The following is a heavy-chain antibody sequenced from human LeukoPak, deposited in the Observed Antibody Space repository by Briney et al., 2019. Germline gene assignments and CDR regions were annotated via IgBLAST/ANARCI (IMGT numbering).Heavy chain of an antibody. CDR2: IDPSDSYT. D-gene: IGHD6-13*01. Sequence: GESLKISCKGSGYSFTSYWISWVRQMPGKGLEWMGRIDPSDSYTNYSPSFQGHVTISADKFISTAYLQWSSLKASDTAMYYCARRRSSWYGDLDYWGQGTLVTVSS. CDR1: GYSFTSYW. V-gene: IGHV5-10-1*01. CDR3: ARRRSSWYGDLDY. J-gene: IGHJ4*02.